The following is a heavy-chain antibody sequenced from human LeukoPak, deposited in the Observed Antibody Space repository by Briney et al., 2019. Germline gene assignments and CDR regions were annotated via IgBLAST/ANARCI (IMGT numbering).Heavy chain of an antibody. CDR1: GFTFSDHY. CDR3: VIGHDSSGCPNNAFDY. V-gene: IGHV3-72*01. D-gene: IGHD3-22*01. CDR2: TRNKANSYTT. J-gene: IGHJ4*02. Sequence: GGSLRLSCAASGFTFSDHYMDWVRQAPGKGLEWVGRTRNKANSYTTEYAASVKGRFTISRDDSKNSLYLQMNSLKTEDTAVYYCVIGHDSSGCPNNAFDYWGQGTLVTVSS.